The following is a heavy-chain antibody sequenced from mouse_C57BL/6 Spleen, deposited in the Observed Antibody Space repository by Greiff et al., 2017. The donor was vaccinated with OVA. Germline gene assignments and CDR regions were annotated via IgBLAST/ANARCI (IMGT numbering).Heavy chain of an antibody. V-gene: IGHV1-53*01. CDR2: INPSNGGT. J-gene: IGHJ3*01. D-gene: IGHD1-1*01. CDR1: GYTFTSYW. CDR3: ARGYYGSSLAWFAY. Sequence: QVQLQQPGTDLVKPGASVKLSCKASGYTFTSYWMHWVKQRPGPGLEWIGNINPSNGGTNYNEKFKSKATLTVDKSSSTAYMQLSSLTSEDSAVYYCARGYYGSSLAWFAYWGQGTLVTVSA.